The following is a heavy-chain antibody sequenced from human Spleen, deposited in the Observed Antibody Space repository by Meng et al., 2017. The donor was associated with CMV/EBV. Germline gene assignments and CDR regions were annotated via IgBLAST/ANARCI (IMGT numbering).Heavy chain of an antibody. D-gene: IGHD6-13*01. CDR1: GFTFRSNA. CDR2: ISYDGSDK. CDR3: ARGGDSRRWALDY. V-gene: IGHV3-30*03. Sequence: AAAGFTFRSNARHWVRQAPGRGLEWVAVISYDGSDKKYADSVKGRFTISRDNSKNTLYIQMNSLRREDTGVYYCARGGDSRRWALDYWGQGTLVPSPQ. J-gene: IGHJ4*02.